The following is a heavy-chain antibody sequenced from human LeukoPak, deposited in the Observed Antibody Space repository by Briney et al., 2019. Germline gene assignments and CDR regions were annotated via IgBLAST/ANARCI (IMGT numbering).Heavy chain of an antibody. D-gene: IGHD1-26*01. CDR2: INPNSGGT. CDR3: ARVDSGSQV. CDR1: GYTFTSYY. J-gene: IGHJ3*01. Sequence: ASVTVSCTASGYTFTSYYMHWVRQAPGQGLEWMGRINPNSGGTNYAQKFQGRVTMTRDTSISTAYMELSRLRSDDTAVYYCARVDSGSQVWGQGTMVTVSS. V-gene: IGHV1-2*06.